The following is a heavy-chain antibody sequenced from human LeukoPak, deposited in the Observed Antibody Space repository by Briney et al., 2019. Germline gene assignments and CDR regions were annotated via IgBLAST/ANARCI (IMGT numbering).Heavy chain of an antibody. CDR2: IYHSGST. J-gene: IGHJ3*02. CDR3: ARDTDLDAFDI. CDR1: GYSISSGYY. D-gene: IGHD4-17*01. Sequence: ASETLSLTCTVSGYSISSGYYWGWIRQPPGKGLEWIGSIYHSGSTYYNPSLKSRVTISVDTSKNQFSLKLSSVTAADTAVYYCARDTDLDAFDIWGQGTMVTVSS. V-gene: IGHV4-38-2*02.